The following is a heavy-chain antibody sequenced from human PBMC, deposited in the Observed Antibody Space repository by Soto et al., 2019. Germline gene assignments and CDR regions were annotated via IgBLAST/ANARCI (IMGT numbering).Heavy chain of an antibody. V-gene: IGHV1-18*04. J-gene: IGHJ3*01. Sequence: ASVKVSCKASGYTFTSFGINWVRQAPGQGLEWLGWITAYNGNTNYAQKLQGRVTMTTDTSTSTAYMEVRSLGSGDTAVYYCARDRCTDGVCFAYDVWGQGTMVTVSS. CDR2: ITAYNGNT. D-gene: IGHD2-8*01. CDR3: ARDRCTDGVCFAYDV. CDR1: GYTFTSFG.